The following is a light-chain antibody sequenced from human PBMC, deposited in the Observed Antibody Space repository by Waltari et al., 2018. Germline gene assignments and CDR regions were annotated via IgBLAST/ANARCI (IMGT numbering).Light chain of an antibody. J-gene: IGLJ3*02. V-gene: IGLV2-14*01. CDR3: SSYSSRGTLV. CDR2: DVT. CDR1: SSDVAGYEY. Sequence: QSALTQPASVSGSPGQSITISSTGTSSDVAGYEYASWYQQHPGKAPKLLIYDVTNRPSGVSDRFSGSKSGKTASLTVSGLQGEDEADYSCSSYSSRGTLVFGGGTKVTVL.